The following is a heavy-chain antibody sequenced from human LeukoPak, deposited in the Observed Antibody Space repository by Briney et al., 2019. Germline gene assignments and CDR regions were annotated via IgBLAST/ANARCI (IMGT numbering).Heavy chain of an antibody. Sequence: PGGSLRLSCAASGFTFSSYSMNWVRQAPGKGLEWVSYISSSSSTIYYADSVKGRFTISRDNAKNSLYLQMNSLRAEDTAVYYCAREPTYYYDSSGYYSAFDIWGQGTMVTVSS. CDR3: AREPTYYYDSSGYYSAFDI. V-gene: IGHV3-48*01. D-gene: IGHD3-22*01. CDR2: ISSSSSTI. CDR1: GFTFSSYS. J-gene: IGHJ3*02.